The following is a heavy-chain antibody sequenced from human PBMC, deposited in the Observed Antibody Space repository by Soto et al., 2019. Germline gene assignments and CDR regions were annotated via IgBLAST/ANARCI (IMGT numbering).Heavy chain of an antibody. V-gene: IGHV3-23*04. CDR1: GFAFSSYA. CDR3: AKRPTSTGFGDPFDI. J-gene: IGHJ3*02. CDR2: ISSSGGNT. Sequence: VQLVESGGGVVQPGASLRLSCEASGFAFSSYAMHWVRQAPGKGLEWVSTISSSGGNTYYTDSVKGRFTISRDNSKNTLYLQMNSLRAEDTAIYYCAKRPTSTGFGDPFDIWGQGTMVTVSS. D-gene: IGHD3-10*01.